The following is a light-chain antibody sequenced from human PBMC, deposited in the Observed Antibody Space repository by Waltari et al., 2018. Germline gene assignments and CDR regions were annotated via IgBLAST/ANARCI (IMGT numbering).Light chain of an antibody. CDR3: QQYGSSVLYT. J-gene: IGKJ2*01. CDR1: QSLTKRY. V-gene: IGKV3-20*01. Sequence: VLTQSPVTLSLSPGARATLSCRASQSLTKRYLAWYQQKPGQAPRLLIYGASSRAAGIPDRFSGSGSGTDFTLTISILEPEDFAVYYCQQYGSSVLYTFGQGTKLEIK. CDR2: GAS.